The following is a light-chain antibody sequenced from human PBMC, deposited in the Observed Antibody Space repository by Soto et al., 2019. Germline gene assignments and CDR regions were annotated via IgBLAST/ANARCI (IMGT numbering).Light chain of an antibody. Sequence: QSVLTPPASVSGSPGQSITISCTGTSSDVGAYNYVSWYQQHPGKAPKLMIYDVNIRPSGVSNRFSGSKSGNTASLTISGLQAEDEADYYCTSWTTSTTMKFGGGTKVTVL. V-gene: IGLV2-14*01. J-gene: IGLJ2*01. CDR1: SSDVGAYNY. CDR3: TSWTTSTTMK. CDR2: DVN.